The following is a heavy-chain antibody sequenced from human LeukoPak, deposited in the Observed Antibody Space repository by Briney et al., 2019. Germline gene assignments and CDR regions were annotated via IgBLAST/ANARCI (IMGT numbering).Heavy chain of an antibody. CDR2: IHEDGSQK. CDR1: GLTFSTYS. D-gene: IGHD4-17*01. J-gene: IGHJ4*02. Sequence: PGGSLRLSCAASGLTFSTYSMRWVRQAPGKGLEWVANIHEDGSQKMYVDSVKGRCTISRDNAKNSLYLQMNGLRAEDTAVYYCTRDESGTVTNFRFDYWGQGTLVTVSS. CDR3: TRDESGTVTNFRFDY. V-gene: IGHV3-7*01.